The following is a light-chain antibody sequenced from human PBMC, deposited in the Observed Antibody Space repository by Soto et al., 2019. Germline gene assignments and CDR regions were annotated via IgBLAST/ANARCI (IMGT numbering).Light chain of an antibody. CDR2: WAS. CDR3: QQYYSPWT. V-gene: IGKV4-1*01. J-gene: IGKJ1*01. CDR1: QSVLYNSNNKTY. Sequence: DIVMTQSPDSLAVSLGERATINCKSSQSVLYNSNNKTYLAWYQQKPGQPPKLLIYWASTRESGVPDRFSGSGSGKDLTLTISSLQAEDAAVYYCQQYYSPWTFGQGTKVEIK.